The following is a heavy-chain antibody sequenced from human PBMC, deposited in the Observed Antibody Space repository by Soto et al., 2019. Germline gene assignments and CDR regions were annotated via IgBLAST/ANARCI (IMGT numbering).Heavy chain of an antibody. V-gene: IGHV3-20*04. CDR3: TGGWHNWFDP. J-gene: IGHJ5*02. CDR2: IHWSGGST. CDR1: GFTFDDYG. Sequence: EVPLVESGGGVVRPGGSLRLSCAASGFTFDDYGMSWVRQAPGKGLEWVSGIHWSGGSTGYADSVKGRFTISRDNAKKSLYLQMNGLRAEDTALYYCTGGWHNWFDPWGQGTLVTVSS. D-gene: IGHD6-19*01.